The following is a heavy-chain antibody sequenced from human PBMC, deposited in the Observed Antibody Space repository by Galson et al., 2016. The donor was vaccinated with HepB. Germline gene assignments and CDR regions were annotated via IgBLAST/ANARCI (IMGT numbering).Heavy chain of an antibody. Sequence: SLRLSCAASGFTFRSYSMNWVRQAPGKGLGWVSYISVHYTIYYADSVRGRFTISRDNTKNSVYLQMNSLRAEDTAVYFCARSVEGSFDYWGQGALVTVSS. V-gene: IGHV3-48*04. J-gene: IGHJ4*02. CDR1: GFTFRSYS. CDR2: ISVHYTI. CDR3: ARSVEGSFDY.